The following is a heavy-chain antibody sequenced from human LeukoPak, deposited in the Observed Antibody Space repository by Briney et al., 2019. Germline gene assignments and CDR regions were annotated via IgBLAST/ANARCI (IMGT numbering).Heavy chain of an antibody. CDR3: ARGDDSSGYHKMFDY. J-gene: IGHJ4*02. CDR2: IYYGENT. CDR1: GGSFSGYH. D-gene: IGHD3-22*01. Sequence: SETLSLTCAVYGGSFSGYHWSWIRQPPGKGLEWIGNIYYGENTHYNPSLKSRVTISIDTSKNQFYLKLSSLTAADTAVYYCARGDDSSGYHKMFDYWGPGTLVTVSS. V-gene: IGHV4-34*01.